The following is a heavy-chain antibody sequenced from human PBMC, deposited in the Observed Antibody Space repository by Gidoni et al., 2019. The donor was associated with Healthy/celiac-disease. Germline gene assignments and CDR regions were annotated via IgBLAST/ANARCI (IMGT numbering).Heavy chain of an antibody. Sequence: EAQLLESGGGLVQPGGSLRLFCAASGSTFSSYAMSWVRQAPGKGLEWVSAISGSGGSTYYADPVKGRFTISRDNSKNTLYLQMNSLRAEDTAVYYCAKDYYGSGSYAYWGQGTLVTVSS. D-gene: IGHD3-10*01. CDR2: ISGSGGST. V-gene: IGHV3-23*01. CDR3: AKDYYGSGSYAY. CDR1: GSTFSSYA. J-gene: IGHJ4*02.